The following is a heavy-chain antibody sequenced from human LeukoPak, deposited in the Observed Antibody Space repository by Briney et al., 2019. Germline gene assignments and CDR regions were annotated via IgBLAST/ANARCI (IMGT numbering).Heavy chain of an antibody. CDR1: GFTFSSYS. V-gene: IGHV3-21*01. CDR3: ARGFWDIVVVPAAMEIFDY. J-gene: IGHJ4*02. CDR2: ISSSSSYI. Sequence: GGSLRLSCAASGFTFSSYSMNWVRQAPGKGREWVSSISSSSSYIYYADSVKGRFTISRDNAKNSLYLQMNSLRAEDTAVYYCARGFWDIVVVPAAMEIFDYWGQGTLVTVSS. D-gene: IGHD2-2*01.